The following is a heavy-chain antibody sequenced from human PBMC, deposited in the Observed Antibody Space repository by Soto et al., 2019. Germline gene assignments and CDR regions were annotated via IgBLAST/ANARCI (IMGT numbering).Heavy chain of an antibody. CDR1: GFTFSSYA. Sequence: EVQLLESGGGLVQPGGSLRLSCAASGFTFSSYAMSWVRQAPGKGLEWVSAISGSGGSAYYADSVKGRFTISRDNAKNPLCLQMNSLRAEDTAVYYCAKINAKLGMVVRPAASIDYWGQGSLVTVSS. J-gene: IGHJ4*02. CDR3: AKINAKLGMVVRPAASIDY. D-gene: IGHD2-2*03. CDR2: ISGSGGSA. V-gene: IGHV3-23*01.